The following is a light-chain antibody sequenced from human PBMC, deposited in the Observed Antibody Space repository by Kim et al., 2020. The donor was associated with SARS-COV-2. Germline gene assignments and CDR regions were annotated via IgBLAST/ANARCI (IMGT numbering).Light chain of an antibody. CDR3: QQYYGLPPT. CDR2: WAS. Sequence: RATINCKSSQTVLYSSNNKNYLAWYQQKPGQPPHLLIYWASTRESGVPDRFSGSGSGTDFTLTISSLQAEDVAVYYCQQYYGLPPTFGGGTKVEI. J-gene: IGKJ4*01. V-gene: IGKV4-1*01. CDR1: QTVLYSSNNKNY.